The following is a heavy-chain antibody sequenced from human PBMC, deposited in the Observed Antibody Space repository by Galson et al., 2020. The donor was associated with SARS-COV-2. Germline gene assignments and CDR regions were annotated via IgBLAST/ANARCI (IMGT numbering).Heavy chain of an antibody. V-gene: IGHV6-1*01. D-gene: IGHD6-13*01. Sequence: SQTLSLTCAISGDSVSSNSAAWNWIRQSPSRCLEWLGRTYYRSQWSTDYAVSVKSRITINPDTSKNQFSLQLNSVTPEDTAIYYCAGRVAGAGSLHIWGQGTMVIVSS. CDR3: AGRVAGAGSLHI. J-gene: IGHJ3*02. CDR2: TYYRSQWST. CDR1: GDSVSSNSAA.